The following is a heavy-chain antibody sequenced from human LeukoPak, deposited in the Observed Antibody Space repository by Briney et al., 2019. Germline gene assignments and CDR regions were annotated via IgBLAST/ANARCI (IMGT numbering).Heavy chain of an antibody. J-gene: IGHJ4*02. V-gene: IGHV4-59*12. CDR1: GGSISSFY. CDR3: VREILYCSGGSCYRGPFDN. Sequence: PSETLSLTCTVSGGSISSFYWSWIRQPPGKGLEWIGNIDYSGSTTYNPALKSRVTVSVDTSQNQFSLKLNSVTAADTAVYYCVREILYCSGGSCYRGPFDNWGQGTLVTVSA. CDR2: IDYSGST. D-gene: IGHD2-15*01.